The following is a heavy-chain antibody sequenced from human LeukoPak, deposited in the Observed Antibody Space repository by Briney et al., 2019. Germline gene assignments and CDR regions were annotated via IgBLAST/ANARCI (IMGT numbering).Heavy chain of an antibody. D-gene: IGHD5-18*01. CDR1: GGSISSYY. Sequence: SETLSLTCTVSGGSISSYYWSWIRQPPGKGLEWIGSIYYSGSTYYNPSLKSRVTISVDTSKNQFSLKLSSVTAADTAVYYCASEYVDTAMVDWGQGTLVTVSS. J-gene: IGHJ4*02. V-gene: IGHV4-59*05. CDR3: ASEYVDTAMVD. CDR2: IYYSGST.